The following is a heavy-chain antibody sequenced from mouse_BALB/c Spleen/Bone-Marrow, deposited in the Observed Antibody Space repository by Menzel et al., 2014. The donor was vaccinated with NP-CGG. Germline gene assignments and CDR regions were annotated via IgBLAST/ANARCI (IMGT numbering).Heavy chain of an antibody. CDR3: ARSGYWYFDV. V-gene: IGHV1S81*02. CDR2: INPSNGRT. D-gene: IGHD3-1*01. CDR1: GYTFTSYW. Sequence: QVQLQQSGAELVKPWASVKLSCKASGYTFTSYWMHWVKQRPGQGLEWIGEINPSNGRTNYVEKFKSKATLSGDKSSSTVYMQLSSLTSEDSAVYYCARSGYWYFDVWGAGTTVTVSA. J-gene: IGHJ1*01.